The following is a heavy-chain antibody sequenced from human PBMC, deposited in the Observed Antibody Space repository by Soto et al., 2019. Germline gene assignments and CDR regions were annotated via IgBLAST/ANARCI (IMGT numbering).Heavy chain of an antibody. Sequence: QVQLVQSGAEVKKPGASVKVSCKASGYTFTSYAMHWVRQAPGQRLEWMGWINAGNGNTKYSQKFQGRVTITRDTSASTAYMELSSLRSEDTAVYYCARRGRPTGYCSGGSCLENYYYGMEVWGQGTTVTVSS. V-gene: IGHV1-3*01. CDR1: GYTFTSYA. D-gene: IGHD2-15*01. J-gene: IGHJ6*02. CDR2: INAGNGNT. CDR3: ARRGRPTGYCSGGSCLENYYYGMEV.